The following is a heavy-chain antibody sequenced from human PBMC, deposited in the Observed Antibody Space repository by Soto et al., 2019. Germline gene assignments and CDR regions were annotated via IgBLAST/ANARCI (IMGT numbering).Heavy chain of an antibody. CDR2: IYHSVST. CDR3: ARVSEQQLADY. D-gene: IGHD6-13*01. J-gene: IGHJ4*02. V-gene: IGHV4-38-2*01. Sequence: SSETLSLTCAVSGSSISSGYYWGWIRQPPGKGLEWIGSIYHSVSTYYNPSLKSRVTISVDTSKNQFSLKLSSVTAADTAVYYCARVSEQQLADYWGQGTRVTVS. CDR1: GSSISSGYY.